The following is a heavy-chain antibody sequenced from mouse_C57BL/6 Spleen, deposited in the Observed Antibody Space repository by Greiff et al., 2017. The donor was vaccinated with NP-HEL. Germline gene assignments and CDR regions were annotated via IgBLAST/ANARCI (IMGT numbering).Heavy chain of an antibody. D-gene: IGHD1-1*01. Sequence: QVQLQQPGAELVKPGASVKMSCKASGYTFTSSWIPWVKQRPGQGLEWIGDIYPGSGSTNYNAKFQGKATLTVDTSSSTAYMQLSSLTSEDSAFYYGARGDYYGSSNYWGQGTTLTVSS. J-gene: IGHJ2*01. CDR2: IYPGSGST. CDR3: ARGDYYGSSNY. V-gene: IGHV1-55*01. CDR1: GYTFTSSW.